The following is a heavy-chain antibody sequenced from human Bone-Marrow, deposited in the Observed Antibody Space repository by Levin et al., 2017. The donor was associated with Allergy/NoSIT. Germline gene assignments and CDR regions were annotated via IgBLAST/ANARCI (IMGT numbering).Heavy chain of an antibody. CDR3: TTFGVPSPYAGDDAFDI. CDR1: GISLNNAW. Sequence: KPGGSLRLSCAASGISLNNAWMTWVRQTPGKGLEWVGRIKRITDGGTTDFATPVRGRFSISRDDSKNTLYLQMNSLQTEDTAVYYCTTFGVPSPYAGDDAFDIWGQGTMVTVSS. J-gene: IGHJ3*02. V-gene: IGHV3-15*01. CDR2: IKRITDGGTT. D-gene: IGHD3-10*01.